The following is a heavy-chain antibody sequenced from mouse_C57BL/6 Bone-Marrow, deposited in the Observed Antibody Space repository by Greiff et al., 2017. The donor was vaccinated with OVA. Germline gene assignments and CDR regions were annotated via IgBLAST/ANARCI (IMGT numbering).Heavy chain of an antibody. CDR2: IDPENGDT. CDR1: GFNIKDDY. D-gene: IGHD4-1*01. Sequence: EVKLQESGAELVRPGASVKLSCTASGFNIKDDYMHWVKQRPEQGLEWIGWIDPENGDTEYASKFPGQATITADTSSNPAYLQLRSLTSEDTAAYYCTRALWDPYYAMDYWGRGTSVTVSS. V-gene: IGHV14-4*01. CDR3: TRALWDPYYAMDY. J-gene: IGHJ4*01.